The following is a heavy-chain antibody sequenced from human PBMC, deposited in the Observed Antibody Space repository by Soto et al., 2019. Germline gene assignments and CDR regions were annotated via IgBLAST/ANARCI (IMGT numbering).Heavy chain of an antibody. J-gene: IGHJ4*02. V-gene: IGHV1-18*04. CDR2: ISAYNGNT. Sequence: ASVKVSCKASGYTFTSYGISWVRQAPGQGLEWMGWISAYNGNTNYAQKLQGRVTMTTDTSTSTAYMELRSLRSDDTAVYYCASGDYYDSSGYYYYWGQGTLVTVSS. D-gene: IGHD3-22*01. CDR1: GYTFTSYG. CDR3: ASGDYYDSSGYYYY.